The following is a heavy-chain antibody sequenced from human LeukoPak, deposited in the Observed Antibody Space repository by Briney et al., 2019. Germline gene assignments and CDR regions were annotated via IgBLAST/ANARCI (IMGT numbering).Heavy chain of an antibody. CDR2: IYYSGST. V-gene: IGHV4-59*01. CDR3: ARELGSGWYSNWFDP. CDR1: GGSISSYY. J-gene: IGHJ5*02. D-gene: IGHD6-19*01. Sequence: SETLSLTCTVSGGSISSYYWSWIRQPPGKGLEWIGYIYYSGSTNYNPSLKSRVTISVDTSKNQFSLKLSSVTAADTAVYYCARELGSGWYSNWFDPWGQGTLVIVSS.